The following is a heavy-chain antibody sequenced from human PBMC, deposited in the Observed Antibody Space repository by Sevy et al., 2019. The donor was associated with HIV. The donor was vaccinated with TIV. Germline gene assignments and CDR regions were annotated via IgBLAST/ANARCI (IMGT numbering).Heavy chain of an antibody. D-gene: IGHD2-15*01. CDR2: ISGSGGST. J-gene: IGHJ4*02. CDR1: GFTFSSYA. Sequence: GGSLRLSCAASGFTFSSYAMSWVRQAPGKGLEWVSAISGSGGSTYDADSVKGRFTISGDNTKNTLYLQMKSLRAEDTAVYYCAKDGGGYCSGGSCYSSDYYDRSGYGPFDYWGQGTLVTVSS. V-gene: IGHV3-23*01. CDR3: AKDGGGYCSGGSCYSSDYYDRSGYGPFDY.